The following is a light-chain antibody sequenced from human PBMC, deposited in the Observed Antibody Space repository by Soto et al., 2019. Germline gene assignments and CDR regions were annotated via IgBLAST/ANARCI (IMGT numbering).Light chain of an antibody. CDR3: QAWDSSTANVV. J-gene: IGLJ2*01. Sequence: SYELTQPPSVSVSPGQTASITCSGDKLGDKYACWYQQKPGQSPVLVICQDSKRHSRIPERFSGSNSGNTATLTISGTQAMDEADYYCQAWDSSTANVVFGGGTKLTVL. CDR1: KLGDKY. V-gene: IGLV3-1*01. CDR2: QDS.